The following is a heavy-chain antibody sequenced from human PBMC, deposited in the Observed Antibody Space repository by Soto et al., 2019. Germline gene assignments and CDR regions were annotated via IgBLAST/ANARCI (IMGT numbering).Heavy chain of an antibody. CDR2: IKSKTDGGTT. CDR3: TTCFDSGYDFSSFGFDY. CDR1: GFTFSNAW. J-gene: IGHJ4*02. V-gene: IGHV3-15*01. Sequence: GGSLRLSCAASGFTFSNAWMSWVRQAPGKGLEWVGRIKSKTDGGTTDYAAPVKGRFTISRDDSKNTLYLQMNSLKTEDTAVYYCTTCFDSGYDFSSFGFDYWGQGTLVTVSS. D-gene: IGHD5-12*01.